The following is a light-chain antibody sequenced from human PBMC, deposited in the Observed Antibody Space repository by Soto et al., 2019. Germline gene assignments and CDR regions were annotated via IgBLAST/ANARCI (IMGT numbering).Light chain of an antibody. CDR1: SSNIGSTA. J-gene: IGLJ1*01. V-gene: IGLV1-44*01. CDR3: AAWDDRLNGHV. CDR2: SNN. Sequence: QSVLTQPPSASGTPGQRVTISCSGSSSNIGSTAVNWYQQLPGTAPKLLIYSNNQRPSGVPDRVSGSKSGTSASLAISGLQSEDESDYYCAAWDDRLNGHVLGTGTKVTVL.